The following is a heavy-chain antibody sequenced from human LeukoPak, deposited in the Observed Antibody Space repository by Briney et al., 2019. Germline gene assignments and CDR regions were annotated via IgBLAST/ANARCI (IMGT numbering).Heavy chain of an antibody. V-gene: IGHV4-34*01. CDR1: GGSFSGYY. J-gene: IGHJ5*02. CDR2: INHSGST. Sequence: PSETLSLTCAVYGGSFSGYYWSWIRQPPGKGLEWIGEINHSGSTNYNPSLKSRVTISVDTSKNQFSLKLSSVTAADTAVYYCARGIRGKCSGGSCYTSYNWFDPWGQGTLVTVSS. D-gene: IGHD2-15*01. CDR3: ARGIRGKCSGGSCYTSYNWFDP.